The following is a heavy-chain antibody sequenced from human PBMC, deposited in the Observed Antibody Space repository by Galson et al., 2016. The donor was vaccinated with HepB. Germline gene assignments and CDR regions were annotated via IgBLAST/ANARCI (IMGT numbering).Heavy chain of an antibody. J-gene: IGHJ6*02. CDR1: GFTFSSYS. D-gene: IGHD5-18*01. Sequence: SLRLSCAASGFTFSSYSMHWVRQAPGKGLEWVSSISSSSSYIYYADSVKGRFTISRDDAKNSLYLQMNSLRAEDTAVYYCARDWIPYYYYGMDVWGQGTTVTVSS. CDR3: ARDWIPYYYYGMDV. V-gene: IGHV3-21*01. CDR2: ISSSSSYI.